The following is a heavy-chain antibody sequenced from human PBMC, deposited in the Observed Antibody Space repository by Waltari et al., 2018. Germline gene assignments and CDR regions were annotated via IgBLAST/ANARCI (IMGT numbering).Heavy chain of an antibody. J-gene: IGHJ2*01. CDR2: IYSGGST. CDR3: ARGSSWYEYWYFDL. CDR1: GFTVSSDY. V-gene: IGHV3-53*02. Sequence: EVQLVETGGGLILPGGSLILSCAAYGFTVSSDYMRWVRQAPGKGLEWVSVIYSGGSTYYADSVKGRFTISRDNSKNTLYLQMNSLRAEDTAVYYCARGSSWYEYWYFDLWGRGTLVTVSS. D-gene: IGHD6-13*01.